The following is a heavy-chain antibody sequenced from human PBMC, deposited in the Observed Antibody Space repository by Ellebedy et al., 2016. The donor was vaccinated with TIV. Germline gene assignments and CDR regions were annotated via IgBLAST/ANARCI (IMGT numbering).Heavy chain of an antibody. Sequence: GGSLRLSCAASKFTVSYNYMNRVRQAPGKGPEWVSGIYTDDSTDYADSVKGRFTISRDNSKNTLYLQMNSLRTEDTAVYYCARASFYDVDLSGWYFDIWGRGTLVSVSS. J-gene: IGHJ2*01. CDR1: KFTVSYNY. V-gene: IGHV3-66*01. D-gene: IGHD3-10*02. CDR2: IYTDDST. CDR3: ARASFYDVDLSGWYFDI.